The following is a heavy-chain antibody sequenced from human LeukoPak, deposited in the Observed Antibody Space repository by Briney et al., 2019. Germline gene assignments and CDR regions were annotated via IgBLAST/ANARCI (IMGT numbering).Heavy chain of an antibody. CDR3: AREQKHSSGWYGYYYGMDV. D-gene: IGHD6-19*01. V-gene: IGHV3-66*01. Sequence: GGSLRLSCAASGFTFSSYAMHWVRQAPGKGLEWVSVIYSGGSTYYADSVKGRFTISRDNSKNTLYLQMNSLRAEDTAVYYCAREQKHSSGWYGYYYGMDVWGQGTTVTVSS. J-gene: IGHJ6*02. CDR1: GFTFSSYA. CDR2: IYSGGST.